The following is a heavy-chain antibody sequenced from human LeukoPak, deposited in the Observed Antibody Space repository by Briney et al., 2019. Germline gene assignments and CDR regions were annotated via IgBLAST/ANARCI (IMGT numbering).Heavy chain of an antibody. CDR2: IKQDGSEK. Sequence: GGSLRLSCAASGFTFSSYWMSWVRQAPGKGLEWVANIKQDGSEKYYVDSVKGRFTISRDNAKNSLYLQMNSLRAEDTALYYCAQGYDFWSGSEYFQHWGQGTLVTVSS. CDR3: AQGYDFWSGSEYFQH. J-gene: IGHJ1*01. V-gene: IGHV3-7*03. CDR1: GFTFSSYW. D-gene: IGHD3-3*01.